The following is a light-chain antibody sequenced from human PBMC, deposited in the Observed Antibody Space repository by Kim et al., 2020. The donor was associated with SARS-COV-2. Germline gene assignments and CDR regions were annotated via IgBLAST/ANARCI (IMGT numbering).Light chain of an antibody. Sequence: SALTQPRSVSGSPGQSVTISCTGTSSDVGGYNYVSWYQQHPGKAPKLMIYDVNERPSGVPDRFSGSKSGNTASLTISGLQAEDEADYYCCSYAGSPPYVFGTGTKVTVL. CDR2: DVN. J-gene: IGLJ1*01. V-gene: IGLV2-11*01. CDR1: SSDVGGYNY. CDR3: CSYAGSPPYV.